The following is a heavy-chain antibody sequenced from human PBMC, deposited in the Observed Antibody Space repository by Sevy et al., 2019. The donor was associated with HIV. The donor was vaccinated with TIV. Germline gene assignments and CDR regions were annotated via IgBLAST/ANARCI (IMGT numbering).Heavy chain of an antibody. Sequence: GGSLRLSCTVSGFNFITYVMTWVRQAPGKGLEWVSTISPNGGSTYYADSVKGRFTISRHNSKNTVFLQMNSLRTEDTAIYYCVKETRSGYLPWGQGTLVTVSS. CDR1: GFNFITYV. J-gene: IGHJ5*02. CDR3: VKETRSGYLP. D-gene: IGHD3-3*01. CDR2: ISPNGGST. V-gene: IGHV3-23*01.